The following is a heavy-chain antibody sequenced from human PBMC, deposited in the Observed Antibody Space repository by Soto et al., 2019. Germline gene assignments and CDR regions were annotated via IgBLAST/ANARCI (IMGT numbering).Heavy chain of an antibody. CDR3: ARVWDLSWFDP. Sequence: GGSLRLSCAASGFTFSSYSMNWVRQAPGKGLEWVSYISSSSSTIYYADSVKGRFTISRDNAKNSLYLQMNSLRAEDTAVYYCARVWDLSWFDPWGQGTLVTVSS. D-gene: IGHD1-26*01. CDR2: ISSSSSTI. CDR1: GFTFSSYS. J-gene: IGHJ5*02. V-gene: IGHV3-48*01.